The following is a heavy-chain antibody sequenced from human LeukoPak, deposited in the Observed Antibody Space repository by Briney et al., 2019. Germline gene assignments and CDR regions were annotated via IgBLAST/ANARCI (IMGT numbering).Heavy chain of an antibody. J-gene: IGHJ4*02. CDR2: ISYDGSNK. CDR3: ARDKLAYGLTGYLVDY. CDR1: GFTFSSYA. Sequence: GRSLRLSCAASGFTFSSYAMHWVRQAPGKGLEWVAAISYDGSNKYYADSVKGRFTISRDNSKNTLYLQMNSLRAEDTAVYYCARDKLAYGLTGYLVDYWGQGTLVTVSS. V-gene: IGHV3-30*04. D-gene: IGHD3-9*01.